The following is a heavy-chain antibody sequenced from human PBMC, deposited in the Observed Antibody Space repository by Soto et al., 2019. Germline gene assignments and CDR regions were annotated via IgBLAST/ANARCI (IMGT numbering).Heavy chain of an antibody. Sequence: VGSLRLSCAASGFTFSSYAMSWVRQAPGKGLEWVSAISGSGGSTYYADSVKGRFTISRDNSKNTLYLQMNSLRAEDTAVYYCAKGRLWFGESPGWFDPWGQGTLVTVSS. V-gene: IGHV3-23*01. CDR2: ISGSGGST. D-gene: IGHD3-10*01. CDR3: AKGRLWFGESPGWFDP. J-gene: IGHJ5*02. CDR1: GFTFSSYA.